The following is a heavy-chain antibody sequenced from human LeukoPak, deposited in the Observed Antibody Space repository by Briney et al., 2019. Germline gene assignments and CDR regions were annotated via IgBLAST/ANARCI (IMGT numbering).Heavy chain of an antibody. D-gene: IGHD5-18*01. Sequence: SETLSLTCTVSGGSISSYYWSWIRQPPGKGLEWIGYIYYSGSTNYNPSLKSRVTISVDTSKNQFSLKLSSVTAADTAVYYCARGVSGYSYGSYEYYGMDVWGQGTTVTVSS. V-gene: IGHV4-59*01. J-gene: IGHJ6*02. CDR3: ARGVSGYSYGSYEYYGMDV. CDR1: GGSISSYY. CDR2: IYYSGST.